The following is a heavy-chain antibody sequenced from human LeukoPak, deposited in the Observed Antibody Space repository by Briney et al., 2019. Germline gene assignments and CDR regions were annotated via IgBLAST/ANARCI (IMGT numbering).Heavy chain of an antibody. CDR3: ALNPDYYGSGSFDY. V-gene: IGHV3-7*01. D-gene: IGHD3-10*01. CDR2: IKEDGSEK. Sequence: GGPLRLSCAASGFTFSSFWITWVRQAPGKGLEWVANIKEDGSEKYYGDSVQGRFTISRDNAKNSLYLQMNSLRVEDTAVYYCALNPDYYGSGSFDYWGQGTLVTVSS. J-gene: IGHJ4*02. CDR1: GFTFSSFW.